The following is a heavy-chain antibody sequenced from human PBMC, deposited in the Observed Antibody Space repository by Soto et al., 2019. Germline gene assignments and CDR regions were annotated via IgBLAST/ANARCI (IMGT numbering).Heavy chain of an antibody. CDR1: GFSFSSYA. CDR2: ISGSGVRT. Sequence: EVQLLESGGGLVQPGGSLRLSCIASGFSFSSYAMSWVRQAPGKGLEWVSGISGSGVRTYYADSVKGRFTISRDNSKNTLYLQMNSLRAEDTAVHYCAKDDGSSWYLDYWGQGTLVTVSS. D-gene: IGHD6-13*01. CDR3: AKDDGSSWYLDY. J-gene: IGHJ4*02. V-gene: IGHV3-23*01.